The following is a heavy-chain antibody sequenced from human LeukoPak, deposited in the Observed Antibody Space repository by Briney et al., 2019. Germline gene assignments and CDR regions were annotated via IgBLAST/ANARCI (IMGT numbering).Heavy chain of an antibody. Sequence: GESLKISCKGSGYSFTSYWIGWVRQMPGKGLEWMGIIYPGDSDTRYSPSFQGQVTISADKSISTAYLQWSSLKASDTATYYCATRSGSYFSALDYWGQGTLVTVSS. CDR2: IYPGDSDT. D-gene: IGHD1-26*01. CDR3: ATRSGSYFSALDY. CDR1: GYSFTSYW. J-gene: IGHJ4*02. V-gene: IGHV5-51*01.